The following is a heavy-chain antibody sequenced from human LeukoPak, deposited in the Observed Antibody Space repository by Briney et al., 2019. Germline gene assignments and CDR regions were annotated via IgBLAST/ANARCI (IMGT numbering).Heavy chain of an antibody. CDR2: ISGSGGST. Sequence: GGSLRLSCAASGFTFSSYAMSWVRQAPGKGLEWVSAISGSGGSTYYADSVKGRFTISRDNSKNTLYLQMNSLRAEDMAVYYCAKTPWGSYRYLLDYWGQGTLVTVSS. D-gene: IGHD3-16*02. J-gene: IGHJ4*02. CDR1: GFTFSSYA. CDR3: AKTPWGSYRYLLDY. V-gene: IGHV3-23*01.